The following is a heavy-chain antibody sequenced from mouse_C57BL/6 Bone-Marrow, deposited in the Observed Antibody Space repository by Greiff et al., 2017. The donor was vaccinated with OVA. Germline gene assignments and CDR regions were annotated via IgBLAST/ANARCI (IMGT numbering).Heavy chain of an antibody. V-gene: IGHV1-39*01. CDR2: INPNYGTT. Sequence: VQLQQSGPELVKPGASVKISCKASGYSFTDYNMNWVKQSNGKSLEWIGVINPNYGTTSYNQKFKGKATLTVDQSSSTAYMQLNSLTSEDSAVYYCARGGMCITTVPNYYAMDYWGQGTSVTVSS. CDR3: ARGGMCITTVPNYYAMDY. CDR1: GYSFTDYN. J-gene: IGHJ4*01. D-gene: IGHD1-1*01.